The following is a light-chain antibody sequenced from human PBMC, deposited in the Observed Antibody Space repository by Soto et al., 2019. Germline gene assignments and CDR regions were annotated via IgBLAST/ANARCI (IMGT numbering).Light chain of an antibody. Sequence: EIVLTQSPGTLSLSPGERATLSCRASQSVSNNYLAWYQQKPGQAPRLLIYGASSRATGIPDRFSGSASGTDFTLTISSLEPEDFALYYCQQYGSSPWAFGQGTKVEIK. CDR1: QSVSNNY. V-gene: IGKV3-20*01. J-gene: IGKJ1*01. CDR3: QQYGSSPWA. CDR2: GAS.